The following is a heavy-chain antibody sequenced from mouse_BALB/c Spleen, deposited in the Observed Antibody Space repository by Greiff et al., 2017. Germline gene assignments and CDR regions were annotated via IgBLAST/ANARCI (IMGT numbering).Heavy chain of an antibody. J-gene: IGHJ4*01. CDR1: GYNFTSYW. CDR2: IYPGSGST. V-gene: IGHV1-55*01. Sequence: VQLQQSGAELVKPGTSVKLSCKASGYNFTSYWINWVKLRPGQGLEWIGDIYPGSGSTNYNEKFKSKATLTVDTSSSTAYMQLSSLASEDSALYYCARGAMDYWGQGTSVTVSS. CDR3: ARGAMDY.